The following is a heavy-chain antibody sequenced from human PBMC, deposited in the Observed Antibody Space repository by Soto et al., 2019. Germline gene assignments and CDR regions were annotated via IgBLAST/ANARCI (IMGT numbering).Heavy chain of an antibody. Sequence: EVQLVESGGGLVQPGGSLRLSCAASGFTFSSYWMSWVRQAPGKGLEWVANIKQDGSEKYYVDSVKGRFTISRDNAKNSLYLQMNSLRAEDTAVYYCARDERLRGIAARRYYYYGMDVWGQGTTVTVSS. D-gene: IGHD6-6*01. V-gene: IGHV3-7*03. CDR1: GFTFSSYW. J-gene: IGHJ6*02. CDR2: IKQDGSEK. CDR3: ARDERLRGIAARRYYYYGMDV.